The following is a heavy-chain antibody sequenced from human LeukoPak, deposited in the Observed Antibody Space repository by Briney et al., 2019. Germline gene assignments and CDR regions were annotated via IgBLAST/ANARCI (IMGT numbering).Heavy chain of an antibody. J-gene: IGHJ4*02. CDR3: ARPSRSSVFYFDY. V-gene: IGHV4-39*01. CDR1: GGSISSSSYY. Sequence: SETLSLTCTVSGGSISSSSYYWGWLRQPPGTGLEWIGSIYYSGSTYYNPSLKSRVTISVDTSKNQFSLKLSSVTAADTAVYYCARPSRSSVFYFDYWGQGTLVTVSS. CDR2: IYYSGST. D-gene: IGHD6-13*01.